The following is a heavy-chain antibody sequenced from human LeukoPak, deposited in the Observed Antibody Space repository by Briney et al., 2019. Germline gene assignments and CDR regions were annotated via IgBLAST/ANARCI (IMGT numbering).Heavy chain of an antibody. Sequence: GGSLRLSCAASGFSFSSYWMHWVRQAPGTGLVWVSRIKSDGSSTNYADFVKGRFTISRDNAKNTLYLQMNSLRAGDTAVYYCASSWIVAGIIDYWGQGTLVTVSS. CDR1: GFSFSSYW. CDR3: ASSWIVAGIIDY. J-gene: IGHJ4*02. CDR2: IKSDGSST. D-gene: IGHD6-19*01. V-gene: IGHV3-74*01.